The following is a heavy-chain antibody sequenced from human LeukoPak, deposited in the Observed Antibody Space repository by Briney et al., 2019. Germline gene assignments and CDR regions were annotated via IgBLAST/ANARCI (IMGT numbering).Heavy chain of an antibody. CDR2: INERGSEK. Sequence: PGGSLRLSCEASGFXLSNYWISWVRQAPGKGLEWVASINERGSEKFYVDSAKVRFTIARDSAKNSLYLQMNSLRAEDTAIYYCVRDSDRRSDCWGQGTLVTVSS. CDR3: VRDSDRRSDC. V-gene: IGHV3-7*05. D-gene: IGHD3-22*01. J-gene: IGHJ4*02. CDR1: GFXLSNYW.